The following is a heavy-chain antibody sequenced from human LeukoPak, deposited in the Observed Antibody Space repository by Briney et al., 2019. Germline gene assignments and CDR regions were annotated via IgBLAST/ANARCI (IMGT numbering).Heavy chain of an antibody. CDR2: IYYSGST. Sequence: SETLSLTCTVAGASINSYYGSWVRQPPGKGLEWVGYIYYSGSTNYKPSLKRRVTISVDTSKNQFSLKVSSVPAADTAVYYCASSRSSSGWSLIDYWGQGALVTVSS. D-gene: IGHD6-19*01. CDR3: ASSRSSSGWSLIDY. V-gene: IGHV4-59*01. J-gene: IGHJ4*02. CDR1: GASINSYY.